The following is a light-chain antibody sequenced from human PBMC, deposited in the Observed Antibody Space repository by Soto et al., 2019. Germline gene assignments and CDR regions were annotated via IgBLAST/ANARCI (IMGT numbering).Light chain of an antibody. V-gene: IGLV2-23*01. Sequence: QSALTQPASLSGSPGQSITSSCTGTSSDFGSYNLVSWYQHHPGKAPKLRIYEGNKRPSGVSNRFAGSKSANTASLTISGLQTEDEADYYCCSYAGTNPFAFGTGTKLTVL. J-gene: IGLJ1*01. CDR1: SSDFGSYNL. CDR3: CSYAGTNPFA. CDR2: EGN.